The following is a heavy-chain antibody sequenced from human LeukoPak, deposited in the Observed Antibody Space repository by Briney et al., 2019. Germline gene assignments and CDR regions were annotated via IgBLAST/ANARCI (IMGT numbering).Heavy chain of an antibody. CDR2: VDPEDGET. D-gene: IGHD6-13*01. Sequence: ASVKVSCKVSGYTFTDYYMHWVQQAPGKGLEWMGLVDPEDGETIYAEKFQGRVTITADTSTDTACMELSSLRSEDTAVYYCATPLWVAAAGTVDWGQGTLVTVSS. J-gene: IGHJ4*02. CDR1: GYTFTDYY. CDR3: ATPLWVAAAGTVD. V-gene: IGHV1-69-2*01.